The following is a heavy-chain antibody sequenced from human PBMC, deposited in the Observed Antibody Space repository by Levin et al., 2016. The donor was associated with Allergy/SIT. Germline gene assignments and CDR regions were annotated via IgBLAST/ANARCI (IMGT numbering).Heavy chain of an antibody. Sequence: WIRQPPGKGLEWVAVISYDGLNKYYGDSVKGRFTISRDNSKNTLYLQLNSLRAEDTAVYYCAKDWLWVGLPKYYFVSWGQGTLVTVSS. J-gene: IGHJ4*02. CDR2: ISYDGLNK. V-gene: IGHV3-30*18. CDR3: AKDWLWVGLPKYYFVS. D-gene: IGHD4-11*01.